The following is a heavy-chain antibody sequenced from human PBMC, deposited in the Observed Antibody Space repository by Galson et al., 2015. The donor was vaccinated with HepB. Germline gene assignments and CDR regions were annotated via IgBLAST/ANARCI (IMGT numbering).Heavy chain of an antibody. CDR1: GFIFCTYA. CDR3: ARAGREELDYDDSSAFMFHGMDV. J-gene: IGHJ6*02. Sequence: SLRLSCAASGFIFCTYAFHWVRQAPGKGLEWVAVIWYDGSNKFYADSVKGRFTISRDNSKNTVYLQMNSLRAEDTSIYYCARAGREELDYDDSSAFMFHGMDVWGQGTTVSVSS. D-gene: IGHD3-22*01. CDR2: IWYDGSNK. V-gene: IGHV3-33*01.